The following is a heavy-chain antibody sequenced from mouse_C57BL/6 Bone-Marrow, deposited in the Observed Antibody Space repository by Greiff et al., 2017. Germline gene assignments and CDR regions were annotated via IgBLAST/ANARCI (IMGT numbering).Heavy chain of an antibody. D-gene: IGHD2-4*01. CDR3: AIYYDYDDGDWYFDV. V-gene: IGHV1-42*01. CDR1: GYSFTGYY. J-gene: IGHJ1*03. CDR2: INPSTGGT. Sequence: VQLQQSGPELVKPGASVKISCKASGYSFTGYYMNWVKQSPEKSLEWIGEINPSTGGTTYNQKFKAKATLTVDKSSSTAYMQLKSLTSEDSAVYYCAIYYDYDDGDWYFDVWGTGTTVTVSS.